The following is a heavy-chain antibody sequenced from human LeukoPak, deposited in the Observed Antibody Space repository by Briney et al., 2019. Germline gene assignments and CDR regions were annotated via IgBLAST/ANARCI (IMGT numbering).Heavy chain of an antibody. CDR3: AKDLGGSYPFAFDY. CDR2: ISYDGSNK. V-gene: IGHV3-30*18. D-gene: IGHD3-16*01. J-gene: IGHJ4*02. Sequence: PGRSLRLSCAASGFTFSSYGMHWVRQAPGKGLEWAAVISYDGSNKYYADSVKGRFTISRDNSKNTLYLQMNSLRAEDTAVYYCAKDLGGSYPFAFDYWGQGTLVTVSS. CDR1: GFTFSSYG.